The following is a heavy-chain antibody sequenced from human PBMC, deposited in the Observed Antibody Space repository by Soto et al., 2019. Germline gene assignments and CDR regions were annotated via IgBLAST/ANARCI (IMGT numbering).Heavy chain of an antibody. D-gene: IGHD3-10*01. V-gene: IGHV1-18*01. CDR3: ARGVGSGSYYNQDNWFDP. Sequence: QVQLVQSGAEVKKPGASVKVSCKASGYTFTNYGISWVRQAPGQGLEWLGWISAYNGNTKYAQKLQGRVTMTTDTSTSTAYMELRSLRSDDTAVYYCARGVGSGSYYNQDNWFDPWGQGTLVTVSS. CDR1: GYTFTNYG. J-gene: IGHJ5*02. CDR2: ISAYNGNT.